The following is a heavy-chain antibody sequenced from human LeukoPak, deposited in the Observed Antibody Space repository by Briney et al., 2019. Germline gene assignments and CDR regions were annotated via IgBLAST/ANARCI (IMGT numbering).Heavy chain of an antibody. Sequence: SVKVSCKASGGTFSSYAISWVRQAPGQGLEWMGRIIPIFGTANYAQKFQGRVTITTDESTSTAYMELSSLRSEDTAVYYCAIDSPAYDFTDYWGQGTLVTVSS. CDR2: IIPIFGTA. V-gene: IGHV1-69*05. D-gene: IGHD3-3*01. CDR1: GGTFSSYA. J-gene: IGHJ4*02. CDR3: AIDSPAYDFTDY.